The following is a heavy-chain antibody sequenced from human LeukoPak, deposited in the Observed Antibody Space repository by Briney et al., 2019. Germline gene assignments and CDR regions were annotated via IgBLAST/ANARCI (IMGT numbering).Heavy chain of an antibody. D-gene: IGHD6-13*01. CDR2: ISAYNGNT. CDR1: GYTFTSYG. V-gene: IGHV1-18*01. CDR3: ASTSSSWYSSWFDP. Sequence: VASVKVSCKASGYTFTSYGISWLRQAPGQGLEWMGWISAYNGNTNYAQKLQGRVTMTTDTSTSTAYMELRSLRSDDTAVYYCASTSSSWYSSWFDPWGQGTLVTVSS. J-gene: IGHJ5*02.